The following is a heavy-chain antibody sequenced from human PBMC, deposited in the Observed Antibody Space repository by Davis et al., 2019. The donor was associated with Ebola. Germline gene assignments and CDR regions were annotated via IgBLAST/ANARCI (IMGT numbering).Heavy chain of an antibody. Sequence: SVKVSCKASGGTFSSYAISWVRQAPGQGLEWKGGIIPILGIANYAQKFQGRVTITADESTSTAYMELGSLRSEDTAVYYCASGLVRGESYWYFDLWGRGTLVTVSS. V-gene: IGHV1-69*10. CDR3: ASGLVRGESYWYFDL. CDR2: IIPILGIA. J-gene: IGHJ2*01. D-gene: IGHD6-6*01. CDR1: GGTFSSYA.